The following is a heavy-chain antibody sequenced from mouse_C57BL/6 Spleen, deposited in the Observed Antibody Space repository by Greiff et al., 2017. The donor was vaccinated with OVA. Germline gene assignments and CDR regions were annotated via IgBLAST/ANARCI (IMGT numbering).Heavy chain of an antibody. CDR1: GYTFTSYW. CDR3: ARSSIFYGSRYFDV. D-gene: IGHD1-1*01. V-gene: IGHV1-50*01. J-gene: IGHJ1*03. CDR2: IDPSDSYT. Sequence: QVQLQQPGAELVKPGASVKLSCKASGYTFTSYWMQWVKQRPGQGLEWIGEIDPSDSYTNYNQKFKGKATLTVDTSSSTAYMQLSSLTSEDSAVYYCARSSIFYGSRYFDVWGTGTTVTVSS.